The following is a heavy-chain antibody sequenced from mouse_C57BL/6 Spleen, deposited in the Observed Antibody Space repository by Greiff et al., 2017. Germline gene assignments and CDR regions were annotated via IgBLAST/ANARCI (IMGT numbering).Heavy chain of an antibody. V-gene: IGHV3-1*01. CDR1: GYSITSGYD. CDR2: ISYSGST. Sequence: EVKLQESGPGMVKPSQSLSLTCTVTGYSITSGYDWHWIRHFPGNKLEWMGYISYSGSTNYNPSLKSRISITHDTSKNHFFLKLNSVTTEGTATYYCARVAITTVVGKGYFDVWGTGTTVTVSS. CDR3: ARVAITTVVGKGYFDV. J-gene: IGHJ1*03. D-gene: IGHD1-1*01.